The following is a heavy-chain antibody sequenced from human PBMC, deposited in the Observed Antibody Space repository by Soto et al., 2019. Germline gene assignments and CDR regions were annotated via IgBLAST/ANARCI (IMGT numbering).Heavy chain of an antibody. J-gene: IGHJ4*02. CDR3: ARGRSGYYGFDY. V-gene: IGHV3-74*01. CDR2: IKGDGTNT. Sequence: EVQLVESGGGLVQFGGSLRLSCAASGFTFSSYWMHWVRQVPGKGLVWVSRIKGDGTNTGYADSVKGRFTISRDNVKNTLYLQMNSLRAEDTAVYYCARGRSGYYGFDYWGQGTLATVSS. D-gene: IGHD5-12*01. CDR1: GFTFSSYW.